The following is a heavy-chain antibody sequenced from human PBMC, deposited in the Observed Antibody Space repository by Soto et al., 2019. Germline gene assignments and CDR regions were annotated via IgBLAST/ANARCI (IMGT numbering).Heavy chain of an antibody. CDR1: GGSISSGGYY. V-gene: IGHV4-31*03. CDR3: ARGRLVPAVNFDY. D-gene: IGHD2-2*01. Sequence: SETLSLTCTVSGGSISSGGYYWSWIRQHPGKGLEWIGYIYYSGSTYHNPSLKSRVTISVDGSKNQFSLKVKSVTAADTAVYYCARGRLVPAVNFDYWGLGTLVTVSS. J-gene: IGHJ4*02. CDR2: IYYSGST.